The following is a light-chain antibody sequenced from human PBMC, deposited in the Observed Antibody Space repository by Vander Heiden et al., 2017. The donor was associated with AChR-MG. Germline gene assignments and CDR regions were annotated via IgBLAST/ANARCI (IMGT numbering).Light chain of an antibody. CDR3: GPWDSSLSVV. CDR2: ETN. V-gene: IGLV1-51*01. J-gene: IGLJ3*02. CDR1: SSNTGNND. Sequence: QSVLTQPPSVSPAPGQKVTISFSGSSSNTGNNDVSCSQQLPGTAPKLFIYETNKRPSGIPDRFSGSKSCTSATVAITGLQTGDEADYYGGPWDSSLSVVFGGGTKLTVL.